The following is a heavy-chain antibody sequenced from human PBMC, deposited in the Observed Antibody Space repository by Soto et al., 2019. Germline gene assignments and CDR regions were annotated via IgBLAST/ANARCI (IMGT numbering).Heavy chain of an antibody. CDR3: ARYYCSSTSCYLPWFDP. J-gene: IGHJ5*02. CDR2: IIPIFGTA. CDR1: GGTFSSYA. D-gene: IGHD2-2*01. V-gene: IGHV1-69*13. Sequence: ASVKVSCKASGGTFSSYAISWVRQAPGQGLEWMGGIIPIFGTANYAQKFQGRVTITADESTSTAYMELSSLRSEDTAVYYCARYYCSSTSCYLPWFDPWGQGTLVTV.